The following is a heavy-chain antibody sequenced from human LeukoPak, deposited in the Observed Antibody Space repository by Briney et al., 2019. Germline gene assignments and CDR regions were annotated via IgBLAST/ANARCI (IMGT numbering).Heavy chain of an antibody. V-gene: IGHV1-69*06. CDR1: GGTFSSYA. CDR2: IIPIFDTP. Sequence: GASVKVSCKASGGTFSSYAISWVRQAPGHGLEWMGGIIPIFDTPNYAQKFQGRVTITADKSTSTAYMELSSLRSEDTAVYFCARGFSGPATPYFDYWGQGTLVTVSS. D-gene: IGHD2-15*01. CDR3: ARGFSGPATPYFDY. J-gene: IGHJ4*02.